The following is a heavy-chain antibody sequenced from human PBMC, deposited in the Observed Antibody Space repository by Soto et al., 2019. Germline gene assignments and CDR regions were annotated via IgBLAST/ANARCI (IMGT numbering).Heavy chain of an antibody. CDR1: GYTFTSYG. CDR2: ISAYNGNT. D-gene: IGHD3-9*01. J-gene: IGHJ4*02. Sequence: QVQLVQSGAEVKKPGASVKVSCKASGYTFTSYGISWVRQAPGQGLEWMGWISAYNGNTNYAQKLQGRVTMTTDTSTSTAYMELRSLRSDDTAVYYCARLYDILTGYYNVEEFFVYWGQGTLVTVSS. CDR3: ARLYDILTGYYNVEEFFVY. V-gene: IGHV1-18*01.